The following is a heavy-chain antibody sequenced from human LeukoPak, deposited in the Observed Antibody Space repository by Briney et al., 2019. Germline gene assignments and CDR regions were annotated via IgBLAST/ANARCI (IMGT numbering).Heavy chain of an antibody. CDR3: ARIAYYDFWSGPHAHFDY. CDR1: GYTFTSYG. J-gene: IGHJ4*02. D-gene: IGHD3-3*01. V-gene: IGHV1-18*01. Sequence: GASVKVSCKASGYTFTSYGISWVRQAPGQGLEWMGWISAYNGNTNYAQKLQGRVTMTTDTSTSTAYMELRSLRSDDTAVYYCARIAYYDFWSGPHAHFDYWGQGTLVTVSS. CDR2: ISAYNGNT.